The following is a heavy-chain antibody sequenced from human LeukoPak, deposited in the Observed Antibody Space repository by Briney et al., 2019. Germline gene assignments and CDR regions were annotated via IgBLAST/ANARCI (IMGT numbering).Heavy chain of an antibody. V-gene: IGHV1-46*01. CDR1: GYIFTSNY. Sequence: GPVKVSCKTSGYIFTSNYLHWVRQAPGQGLEWMGTINPSGGSTSYAQKFQGRVTMTRDTSISTAYMELSSLRSEDTAVYYCARGPPIRGYRYGYDTGYYYSYSMDVWGKGTTVTISS. CDR2: INPSGGST. J-gene: IGHJ6*03. D-gene: IGHD5-18*01. CDR3: ARGPPIRGYRYGYDTGYYYSYSMDV.